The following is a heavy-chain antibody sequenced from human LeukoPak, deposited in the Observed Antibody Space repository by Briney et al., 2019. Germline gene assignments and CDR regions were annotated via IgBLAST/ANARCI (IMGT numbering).Heavy chain of an antibody. V-gene: IGHV3-21*01. Sequence: GGSLRLSCAASGFTFSSYSMNWVRQAPGKGLEWVSSISSSSSYIYYADSVKGRFTISRDNAKNSLYLQMNSLRAEDTAVYYCARAARTGRLGYYFDYWGQGTLVTVCS. CDR2: ISSSSSYI. CDR3: ARAARTGRLGYYFDY. D-gene: IGHD3/OR15-3a*01. CDR1: GFTFSSYS. J-gene: IGHJ4*02.